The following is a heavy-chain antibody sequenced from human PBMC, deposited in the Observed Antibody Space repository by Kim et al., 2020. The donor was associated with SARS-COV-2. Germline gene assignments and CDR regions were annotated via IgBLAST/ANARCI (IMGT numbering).Heavy chain of an antibody. D-gene: IGHD2-15*01. CDR1: GFTFSSYG. Sequence: GGSLRLSCAASGFTFSSYGMHWVRQAPGKGLEWVAVISYDGSNKYYADSVKGRFTISRDNSKNTLYLQMNSLRAEDTAVYYCAKDRRLDIVVVVAHPGYWGQGTLVTVSS. J-gene: IGHJ4*02. CDR3: AKDRRLDIVVVVAHPGY. V-gene: IGHV3-30*18. CDR2: ISYDGSNK.